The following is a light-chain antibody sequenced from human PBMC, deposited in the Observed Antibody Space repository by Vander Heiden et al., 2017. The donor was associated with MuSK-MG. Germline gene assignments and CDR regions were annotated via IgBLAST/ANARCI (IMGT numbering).Light chain of an antibody. CDR1: QPITTGY. J-gene: IGKJ5*01. CDR2: DTS. Sequence: DIVFTQSPDTLSLSPGETVSLSCRTSQPITTGYLAWYLQKPGQAPRLLIYDTSTRAAGIPGRFTGSGSGTDFTLTISRLEPEDFAVFYCQQYGSSPGTFGQGTRLELK. CDR3: QQYGSSPGT. V-gene: IGKV3-20*01.